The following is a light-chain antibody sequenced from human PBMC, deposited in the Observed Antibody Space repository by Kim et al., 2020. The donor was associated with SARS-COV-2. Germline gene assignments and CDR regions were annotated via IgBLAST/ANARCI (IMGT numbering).Light chain of an antibody. Sequence: SSELTQDPAVSVALGQTVRITCQGDSLRSYYASWYQQKPGQAPVLVTYGKNNRPSGIPDRFSGSSSGTTASLTITGAQAEDEAVYYCNSRDSSGNHWVFG. CDR2: GKN. CDR1: SLRSYY. CDR3: NSRDSSGNHWV. J-gene: IGLJ3*02. V-gene: IGLV3-19*01.